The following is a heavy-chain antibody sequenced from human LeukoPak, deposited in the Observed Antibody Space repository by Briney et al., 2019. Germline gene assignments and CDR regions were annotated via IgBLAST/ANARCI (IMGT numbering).Heavy chain of an antibody. CDR2: ISGSGDGT. J-gene: IGHJ4*02. Sequence: GGSLRLSCVASGFTFSSYAMNWVRQAPGKGLEWVSGISGSGDGTYYADSAKGRFTISRDNSKNTLYLQMTSLRAEDTAIYYCAKRGTACTSTRCNIDYWGQGTLVTVSS. D-gene: IGHD2-2*01. CDR1: GFTFSSYA. V-gene: IGHV3-23*01. CDR3: AKRGTACTSTRCNIDY.